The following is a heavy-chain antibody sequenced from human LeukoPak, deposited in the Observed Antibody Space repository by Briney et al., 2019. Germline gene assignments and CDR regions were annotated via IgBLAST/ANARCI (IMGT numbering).Heavy chain of an antibody. CDR3: ARWGGSEKMRYYYYGMDV. V-gene: IGHV4-30-4*07. D-gene: IGHD3-10*01. CDR1: GGSISSDNYS. CDR2: IYYSGST. Sequence: SQTLSLTCAVSGGSISSDNYSWSWIRQPPGKGLEWIGYIYYSGSTNYNPSLKSRVTISVDTSKNQFSLKLSSVTAADTAVYYCARWGGSEKMRYYYYGMDVWGQGTTVTVSS. J-gene: IGHJ6*02.